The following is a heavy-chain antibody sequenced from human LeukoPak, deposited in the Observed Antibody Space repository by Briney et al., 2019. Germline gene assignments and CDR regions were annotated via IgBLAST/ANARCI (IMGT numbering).Heavy chain of an antibody. CDR3: ARRPVAGTGYFDY. J-gene: IGHJ4*02. V-gene: IGHV3-23*01. D-gene: IGHD6-19*01. Sequence: PGGSLRLSCAASGFTFSNYAMSWVRQAPGKGLEWVSAISGTGAGTYYADSVKGRFTISRDDSKNTLYLQMNSLRAEDTAVYFCARRPVAGTGYFDYWGQGALVTVSS. CDR2: ISGTGAGT. CDR1: GFTFSNYA.